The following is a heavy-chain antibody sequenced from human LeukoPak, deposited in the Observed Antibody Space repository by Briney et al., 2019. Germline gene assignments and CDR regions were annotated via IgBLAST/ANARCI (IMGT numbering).Heavy chain of an antibody. CDR1: GGSISSYY. CDR2: IYYSGST. V-gene: IGHV4-59*01. J-gene: IGHJ4*02. CDR3: ARGRVATTPHYFDY. Sequence: PSETLSLTCTVSGGSISSYYWSWIRQPPGKGLEGIGYIYYSGSTNYNPSLKSRVTISVDTSKNQFSLKLSSVTAADTAVYYCARGRVATTPHYFDYWGQGTLVTVSS. D-gene: IGHD5-24*01.